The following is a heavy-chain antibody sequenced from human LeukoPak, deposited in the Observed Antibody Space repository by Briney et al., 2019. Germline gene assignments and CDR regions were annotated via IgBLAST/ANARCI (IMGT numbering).Heavy chain of an antibody. Sequence: PGGSLRLSCAASGFTFRKYAMSWVRQAPGKGLEWVSGINGADTATLYADSVKGRFTISRDNSKNELSLQMNSLRAEATGVYYCVRNLCVEQYWYFDTWGRGNLVTVSS. V-gene: IGHV3-23*01. D-gene: IGHD1/OR15-1a*01. J-gene: IGHJ2*01. CDR1: GFTFRKYA. CDR3: VRNLCVEQYWYFDT. CDR2: INGADTAT.